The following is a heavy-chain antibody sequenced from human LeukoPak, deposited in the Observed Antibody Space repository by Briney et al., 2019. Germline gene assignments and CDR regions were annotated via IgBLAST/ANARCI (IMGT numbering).Heavy chain of an antibody. CDR2: ISGSGTT. D-gene: IGHD1-1*01. V-gene: IGHV3-23*01. J-gene: IGHJ5*02. Sequence: GGSLRLSCVASGFTFIRHAMSWVRQAPGKGLEWVSGISGSGTTQYADFVKGRFTISRDNSKNPLYLQMNSLRAEDTAVYFCVRSNWNDGGWFDPWGQGTLVTVSS. CDR3: VRSNWNDGGWFDP. CDR1: GFTFIRHA.